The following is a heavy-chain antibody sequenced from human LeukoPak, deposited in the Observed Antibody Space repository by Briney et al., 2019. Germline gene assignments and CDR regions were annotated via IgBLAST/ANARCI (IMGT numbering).Heavy chain of an antibody. Sequence: ASQTLSLTCNVSGGSINSADYYWNWLRQTPGKGLEWIGYIFHNGITYYSPSLQSRVIISIDTSKNQFSLSLRSVIAADTAIYYCARSQSGSGQLLSFADWGQGTLVTVSS. CDR3: ARSQSGSGQLLSFAD. CDR1: GGSINSADYY. V-gene: IGHV4-30-4*01. CDR2: IFHNGIT. D-gene: IGHD2-2*01. J-gene: IGHJ4*02.